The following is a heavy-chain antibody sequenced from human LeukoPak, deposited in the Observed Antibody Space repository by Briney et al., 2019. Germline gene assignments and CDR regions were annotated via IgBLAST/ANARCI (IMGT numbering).Heavy chain of an antibody. Sequence: ASVKVSCKTSGYTFTIYGISWVRQAPGQGLEWMGWISGYNGNTKYAQKFQGRVTMTTDTSTSTSYMELRSLRSDDTAVYYCARDGNRRTTYYYGSGSDYWGQGTLVTVSS. J-gene: IGHJ4*02. V-gene: IGHV1-18*01. D-gene: IGHD3-10*01. CDR2: ISGYNGNT. CDR3: ARDGNRRTTYYYGSGSDY. CDR1: GYTFTIYG.